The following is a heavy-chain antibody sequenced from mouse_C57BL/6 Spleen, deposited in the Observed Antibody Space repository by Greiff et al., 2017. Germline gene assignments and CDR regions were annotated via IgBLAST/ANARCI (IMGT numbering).Heavy chain of an antibody. Sequence: QVQLQQPGAELVKPGASVKLSCKASGYTFTSYWMQWVKQRPGQGLEWIGEIDPSDSYTNYNQKFKGKATLTVDPSSSTAYMQLSSLTSEDSAVYYCAREGYYYGSSYGYFDVWGTGTTVTVSS. CDR1: GYTFTSYW. J-gene: IGHJ1*03. V-gene: IGHV1-50*01. D-gene: IGHD1-1*01. CDR2: IDPSDSYT. CDR3: AREGYYYGSSYGYFDV.